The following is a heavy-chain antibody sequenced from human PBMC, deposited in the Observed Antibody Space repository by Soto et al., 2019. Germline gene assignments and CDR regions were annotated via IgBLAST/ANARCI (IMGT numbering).Heavy chain of an antibody. V-gene: IGHV4-38-2*02. D-gene: IGHD4-4*01. CDR2: VYQTVST. J-gene: IGHJ4*02. Sequence: SETLSLTCTVSGYSISNGYYWAWIRQSPGKGLEWIGSVYQTVSTYYNPSLESRVTILVDITKNHFSLRLNSVTAADTAVYFCAREKGHSNPFDFWGPGMLVTVSS. CDR3: AREKGHSNPFDF. CDR1: GYSISNGYY.